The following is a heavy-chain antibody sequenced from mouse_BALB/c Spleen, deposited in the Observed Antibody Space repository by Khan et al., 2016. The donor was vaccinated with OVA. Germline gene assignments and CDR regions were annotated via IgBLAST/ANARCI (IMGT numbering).Heavy chain of an antibody. D-gene: IGHD6-1*01. Sequence: VQLQQSGPELVKPGTSVKMSCKASGYIFTNYLIHWVKQKPGQGLEWIGYINPYNGATKYNEKFKGKATLTSDKSSITAYMELSILTFEDSAVYSCARGNLQSYYFDYWDHGTTLSVSS. V-gene: IGHV1S136*01. J-gene: IGHJ2*01. CDR1: GYIFTNYL. CDR2: INPYNGAT. CDR3: ARGNLQSYYFDY.